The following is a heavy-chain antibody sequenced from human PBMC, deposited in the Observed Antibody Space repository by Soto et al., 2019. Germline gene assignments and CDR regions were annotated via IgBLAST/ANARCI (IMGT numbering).Heavy chain of an antibody. CDR3: AKSSGGGTVTTYYY. V-gene: IGHV3-23*01. D-gene: IGHD4-17*01. CDR1: GFTFSSYA. Sequence: EVQLLESGGGLVQPGGSLRLSCAASGFTFSSYAMSWVRQAPGKGLEWVSAISGSGGSTYYADSVKGRFTISRDNSKNTLCLQMNSLRAEDTAVYYCAKSSGGGTVTTYYYWGQGTLVTVSS. CDR2: ISGSGGST. J-gene: IGHJ4*02.